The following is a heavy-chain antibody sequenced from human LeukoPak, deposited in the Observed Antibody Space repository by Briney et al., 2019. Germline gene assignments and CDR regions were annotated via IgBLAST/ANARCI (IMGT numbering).Heavy chain of an antibody. CDR2: IYYSGSA. J-gene: IGHJ4*02. D-gene: IGHD6-13*01. CDR1: GGXLSSYY. CDR3: ARAPGIAAAGTHFDF. V-gene: IGHV4-59*01. Sequence: SETLSLTCIVSGGXLSSYYWSWIRQPPGKGLEWVGYIYYSGSAKYNPSLKSRVTISVDTSKNQFSLKLSSVAAGDTAVYYCARAPGIAAAGTHFDFWGQGTLVTVSS.